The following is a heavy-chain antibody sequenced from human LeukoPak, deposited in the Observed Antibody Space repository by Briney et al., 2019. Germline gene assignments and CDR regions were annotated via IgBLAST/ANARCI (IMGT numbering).Heavy chain of an antibody. V-gene: IGHV3-23*01. Sequence: GGSLRLSCAASGFTFSAYGMSWVRQAPGKGLEWVSAISGSGGSTYYADSVKGRFTISRDNSKNTLYLQMNSLRAEDTAVYYCAKAVLEWLSASYYFDYWGQGTLVTVSS. CDR3: AKAVLEWLSASYYFDY. J-gene: IGHJ4*02. D-gene: IGHD3-3*01. CDR2: ISGSGGST. CDR1: GFTFSAYG.